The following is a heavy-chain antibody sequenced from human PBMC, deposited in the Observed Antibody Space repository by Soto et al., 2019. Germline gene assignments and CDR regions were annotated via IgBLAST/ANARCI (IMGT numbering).Heavy chain of an antibody. D-gene: IGHD3-3*01. CDR2: IYYSGST. CDR1: GGSISSGDYY. CDR3: ARVRITIFGVARYYFDY. V-gene: IGHV4-30-4*01. J-gene: IGHJ4*02. Sequence: QVQLQESGPGLVKPSQTLSLTCTVSGGSISSGDYYWSWIRQPPGKGLEWIGYIYYSGSTYYNPSLKSRVTISVDTSKNQFSLKLSSVTAADTAVYYCARVRITIFGVARYYFDYWGQGTLVTVSS.